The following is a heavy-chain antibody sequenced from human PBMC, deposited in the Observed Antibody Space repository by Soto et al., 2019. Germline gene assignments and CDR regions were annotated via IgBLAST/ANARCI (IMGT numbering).Heavy chain of an antibody. CDR2: IYHTGST. V-gene: IGHV4-34*01. D-gene: IGHD1-26*01. J-gene: IGHJ4*02. CDR3: ARVQSLPPGGGGPLVFHY. Sequence: SETLSLTCAVYGGSFSGYYWSWIRQPPGKGLEWIAYIYHTGSTSFNPSLESRVTMSLDASKNQFFLNLTSVTAADTAVYYCARVQSLPPGGGGPLVFHYWGQGILVTVSS. CDR1: GGSFSGYY.